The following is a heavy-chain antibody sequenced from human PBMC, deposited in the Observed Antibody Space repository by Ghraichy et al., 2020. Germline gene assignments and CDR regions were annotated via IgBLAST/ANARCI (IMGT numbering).Heavy chain of an antibody. CDR3: STTYYDFWSGLRYYYGMDV. V-gene: IGHV4-39*01. J-gene: IGHJ6*02. D-gene: IGHD3-3*01. Sequence: SETLSLTCTVSGGSISSSSYYWGWIRQPPGKGLEWIGSIYYSGSTYYNPSLKSRVTISVDTSKNQFSLKLSSVTAADTAVYYCSTTYYDFWSGLRYYYGMDVWGQGTTVTVSS. CDR1: GGSISSSSYY. CDR2: IYYSGST.